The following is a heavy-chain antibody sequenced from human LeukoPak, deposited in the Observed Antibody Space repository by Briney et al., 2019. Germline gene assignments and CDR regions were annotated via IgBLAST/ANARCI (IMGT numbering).Heavy chain of an antibody. CDR1: GFTFSSYA. D-gene: IGHD2-15*01. CDR3: AKAAGYCSGGTCLDH. J-gene: IGHJ4*02. CDR2: ISGSGGTT. Sequence: GGSLRLSCAASGFTFSSYAMSWVRQAPGEGLEWVSFISGSGGTTYYADSVKGRFTISRDNSKNTLSLQMNSLRAEDTAIYYCAKAAGYCSGGTCLDHWGQGTLVTVSS. V-gene: IGHV3-23*01.